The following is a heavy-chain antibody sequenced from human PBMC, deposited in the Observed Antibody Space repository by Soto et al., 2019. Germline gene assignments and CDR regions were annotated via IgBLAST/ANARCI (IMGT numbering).Heavy chain of an antibody. Sequence: QVQLQQWGAGLLKPSETLSLTCAVYGGSFSGYYWTWMRQPPGKGLEWFGEIIPSGNTKYNTCLKSRVHISVGTSKNQFSLKLTSVTAADTAVYYGARWITVVRGAPHADNWLDPWGQGTLVTVSS. CDR3: ARWITVVRGAPHADNWLDP. J-gene: IGHJ5*02. CDR1: GGSFSGYY. D-gene: IGHD3-10*01. CDR2: IIPSGNT. V-gene: IGHV4-34*12.